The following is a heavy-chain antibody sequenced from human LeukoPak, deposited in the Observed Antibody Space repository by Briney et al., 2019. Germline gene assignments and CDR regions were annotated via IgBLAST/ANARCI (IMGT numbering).Heavy chain of an antibody. J-gene: IGHJ4*02. CDR2: IFPSGGST. D-gene: IGHD3-16*01. V-gene: IGHV1-46*01. CDR1: GYSFTSYD. Sequence: ASVKVSCKASGYSFTSYDMHWVRQAPGQGLEWMGIIFPSGGSTSYAQKFQGRVTMTRDTSTSTVYMELSSLRSEDTAVYFCAREEDGGTFDYWGQGTLVTVSS. CDR3: AREEDGGTFDY.